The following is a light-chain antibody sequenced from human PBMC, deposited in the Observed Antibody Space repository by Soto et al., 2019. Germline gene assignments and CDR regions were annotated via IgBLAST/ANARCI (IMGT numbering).Light chain of an antibody. J-gene: IGKJ1*01. CDR3: QQYNDYSTWK. CDR2: DAT. CDR1: QSINRW. V-gene: IGKV1-5*01. Sequence: DIQMTQSPSTLSASVGDRFTITCLASQSINRWLAWYQQKPGKAPKVLIWDATTLHRGVSSRFSGSGFGTESTLTISSLQPDDFATYYCQQYNDYSTWKFGQGTKVDIK.